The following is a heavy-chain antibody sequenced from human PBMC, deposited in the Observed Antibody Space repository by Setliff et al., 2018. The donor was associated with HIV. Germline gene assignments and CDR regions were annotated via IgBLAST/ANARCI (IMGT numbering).Heavy chain of an antibody. J-gene: IGHJ4*02. Sequence: SVKVSCKASGGTFRSHEISWVRQAPGQGLEWMGGIVPILNKGNYAPKFQGRVTITADESTTTAYMELSSLRSEDTAVYYCARIPNHSSGFDYWGQGTLVTVSS. D-gene: IGHD3-22*01. CDR1: GGTFRSHE. CDR3: ARIPNHSSGFDY. CDR2: IVPILNKG. V-gene: IGHV1-69*13.